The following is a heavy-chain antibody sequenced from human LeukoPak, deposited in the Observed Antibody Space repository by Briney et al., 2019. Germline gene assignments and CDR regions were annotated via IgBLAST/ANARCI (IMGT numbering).Heavy chain of an antibody. Sequence: GGSLRLSCVTSGFSLSTDWMSWVRQAPGKGLEWVANIKRDGSEKYYVDSVKDRFTSSRDNAKNSLYLQMNSLRAEDTAVYYCVRSQFSSSSWGQGTLVTVSS. CDR1: GFSLSTDW. CDR2: IKRDGSEK. D-gene: IGHD6-13*01. V-gene: IGHV3-7*01. CDR3: VRSQFSSSS. J-gene: IGHJ5*02.